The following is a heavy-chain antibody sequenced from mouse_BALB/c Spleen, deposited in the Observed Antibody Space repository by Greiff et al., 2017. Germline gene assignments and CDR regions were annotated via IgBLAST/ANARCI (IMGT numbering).Heavy chain of an antibody. Sequence: EVKLQESGPGLVKPSQSLSLTCSVTGYSITSGYYWNWIRQFPGNKLEWMGYISYDGSNNYNPSLKNRISITRDTSKNQFFLKLNSVTTEDTATYCCARRGGDGAMDYWGQGTSVTVSS. J-gene: IGHJ4*01. CDR1: GYSITSGYY. D-gene: IGHD3-3*01. CDR3: ARRGGDGAMDY. CDR2: ISYDGSN. V-gene: IGHV3-6*02.